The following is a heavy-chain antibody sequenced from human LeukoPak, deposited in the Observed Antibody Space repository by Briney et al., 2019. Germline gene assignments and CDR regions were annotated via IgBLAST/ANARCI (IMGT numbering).Heavy chain of an antibody. D-gene: IGHD6-25*01. CDR1: GFTVSSNY. J-gene: IGHJ4*02. CDR3: ARDRIAAVGGYFDY. Sequence: PGGSLRLSCAASGFTVSSNYMSWVRQAPGKGLEWVSVIYSGGSTYYADSVKGRLTISRDNSKNTLYLQMNSLRAEDTAVYYCARDRIAAVGGYFDYWGQGTLVTVSS. CDR2: IYSGGST. V-gene: IGHV3-66*01.